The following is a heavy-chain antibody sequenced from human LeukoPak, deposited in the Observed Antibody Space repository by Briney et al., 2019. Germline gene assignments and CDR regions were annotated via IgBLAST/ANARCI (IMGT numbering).Heavy chain of an antibody. Sequence: GASVKVSCKASGGTFSSYAISWVRQAPGQGLEWMGGIIPIFGTANYAQKFQGRVTITADESTSTAYMELSSLRSEDTAVYYCARDANQYYYYYMDVWGKGTTVTISS. CDR1: GGTFSSYA. CDR3: ARDANQYYYYYMDV. CDR2: IIPIFGTA. V-gene: IGHV1-69*13. J-gene: IGHJ6*03.